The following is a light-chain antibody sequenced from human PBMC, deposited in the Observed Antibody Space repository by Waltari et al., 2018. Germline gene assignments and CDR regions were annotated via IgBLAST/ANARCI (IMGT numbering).Light chain of an antibody. CDR2: DAF. J-gene: IGKJ4*01. V-gene: IGKV3-11*01. CDR3: QQRSNWPALS. CDR1: QSVSNS. Sequence: EIVLTQSPATLSLSPGESATLSCRASQSVSNSVAWYQQKPGQAPRLLIYDAFNRATGTPARFSGSGSGTDFTLTISSLEPEDFAFYYCQQRSNWPALSFGGGTRVDIK.